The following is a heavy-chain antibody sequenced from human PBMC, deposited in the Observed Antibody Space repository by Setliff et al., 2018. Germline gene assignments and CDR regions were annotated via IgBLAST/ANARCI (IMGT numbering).Heavy chain of an antibody. J-gene: IGHJ6*02. Sequence: KSSETLSLTCTVSGGSISSYYWSWIRQPPGKRLEWIGYIYYSGSTNYNPSLESRVTISVDTSKNQFSLKLSSVTAADTAVYYCARGLSSSWYLYYYGMDVWGQGTTVTVSS. CDR1: GGSISSYY. V-gene: IGHV4-59*12. CDR2: IYYSGST. D-gene: IGHD6-13*01. CDR3: ARGLSSSWYLYYYGMDV.